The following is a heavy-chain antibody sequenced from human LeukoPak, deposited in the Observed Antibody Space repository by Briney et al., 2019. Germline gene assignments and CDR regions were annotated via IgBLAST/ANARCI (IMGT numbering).Heavy chain of an antibody. Sequence: SETLSLTCAVYGGSFSGYYWSWIRQPPGKGLEWIGEINHSGSTNYNPSLKSRVTISVDTSKNQFSLKLSSVTAADTAVYYCARRYCSGGSCYRPWGQGTLVTVSS. J-gene: IGHJ5*02. CDR2: INHSGST. CDR1: GGSFSGYY. V-gene: IGHV4-34*01. D-gene: IGHD2-15*01. CDR3: ARRYCSGGSCYRP.